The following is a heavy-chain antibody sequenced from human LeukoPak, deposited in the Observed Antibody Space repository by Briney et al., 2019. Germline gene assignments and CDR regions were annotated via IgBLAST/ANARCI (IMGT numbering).Heavy chain of an antibody. Sequence: ASVKVSCKASGYTFTAYYIHWVRQAPGQGREWMGWINPNSGDTNYAQKFQGRVTMTRETSITTAYMDLTSLTSDDTAVYYCARRLSTWSEGWFDPWGQGTLVTVSS. J-gene: IGHJ5*02. V-gene: IGHV1-2*02. CDR3: ARRLSTWSEGWFDP. CDR2: INPNSGDT. D-gene: IGHD6-13*01. CDR1: GYTFTAYY.